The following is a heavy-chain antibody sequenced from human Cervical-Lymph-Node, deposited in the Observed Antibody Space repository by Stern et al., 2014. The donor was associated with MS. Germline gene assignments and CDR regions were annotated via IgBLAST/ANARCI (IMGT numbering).Heavy chain of an antibody. J-gene: IGHJ4*02. CDR3: ARHDSVPRPSQLYSARDRGPGYFDY. V-gene: IGHV4-39*01. CDR1: GGSISSSTYY. D-gene: IGHD1-26*01. Sequence: QVQLQESGPGLVKPSENLSLTCTVSGGSISSSTYYWAWIRQPPGKGLEWIGNIYYSGFTYYNPSLKSRVTISVDMSKNQFSLKLSSVTAADTAIYYCARHDSVPRPSQLYSARDRGPGYFDYWGQGTLVTVSS. CDR2: IYYSGFT.